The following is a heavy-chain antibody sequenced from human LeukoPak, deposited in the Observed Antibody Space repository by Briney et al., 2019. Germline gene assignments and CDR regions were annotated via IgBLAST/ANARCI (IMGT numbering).Heavy chain of an antibody. CDR3: AKGLGITYYYGSGSYYTTSGYYYGMDV. CDR1: GFTFSSYA. V-gene: IGHV3-23*01. Sequence: GGSLRLSCAASGFTFSSYAMSWVRQAPGKGLEWVSAISGSGGSTYYADSVKGRFTISRDNSRNTLYLQMNSLRAEDTAVYYCAKGLGITYYYGSGSYYTTSGYYYGMDVWGQGTTVTVSS. D-gene: IGHD3-10*01. CDR2: ISGSGGST. J-gene: IGHJ6*02.